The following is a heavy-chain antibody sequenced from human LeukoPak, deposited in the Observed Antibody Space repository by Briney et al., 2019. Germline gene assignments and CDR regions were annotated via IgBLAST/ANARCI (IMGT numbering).Heavy chain of an antibody. Sequence: KPSETLSLTCGVSGYYIRNGYFWGWIRQPPGKGLEWIGSIHHSGKSDYNPSFKTRLTISVDTSKNQFALRLSSLTASDTAVYYCASVFASPPRVFDNWGQGTLVTVSS. CDR1: GYYIRNGYF. CDR3: ASVFASPPRVFDN. CDR2: IHHSGKS. D-gene: IGHD3-10*02. V-gene: IGHV4-38-2*01. J-gene: IGHJ4*02.